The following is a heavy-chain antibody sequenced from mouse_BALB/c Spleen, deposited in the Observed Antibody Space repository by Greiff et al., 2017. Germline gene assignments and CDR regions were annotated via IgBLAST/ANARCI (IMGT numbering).Heavy chain of an antibody. CDR3: ASMGRRAY. J-gene: IGHJ3*01. Sequence: QVQLQQSGAELVKPGASVKLSCKASGYTFTSYWMHWVKQRPGQGLEWIGEINPSNGRTNYNEKFKSKATLTVDKSSSTAYMQLSSLTSEDSAVYYCASMGRRAYWGQGTLVTVSA. CDR2: INPSNGRT. D-gene: IGHD4-1*01. CDR1: GYTFTSYW. V-gene: IGHV1S81*02.